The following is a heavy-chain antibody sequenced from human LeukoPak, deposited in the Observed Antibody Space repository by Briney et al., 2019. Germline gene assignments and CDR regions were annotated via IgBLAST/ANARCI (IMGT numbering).Heavy chain of an antibody. Sequence: GESLKISCKGSGYSFNSYWIGWVRQMPGKGLEWKGIIYPGDSDTRYSPSFQGQVTISADKSIDTAYLQWSSLKASDTAVYYCARKYCRSSSCYVAFDYWGQGTLVTVSS. CDR2: IYPGDSDT. CDR1: GYSFNSYW. D-gene: IGHD2-2*01. J-gene: IGHJ4*02. V-gene: IGHV5-51*01. CDR3: ARKYCRSSSCYVAFDY.